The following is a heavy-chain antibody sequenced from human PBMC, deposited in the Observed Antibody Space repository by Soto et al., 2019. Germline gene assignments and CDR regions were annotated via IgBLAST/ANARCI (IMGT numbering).Heavy chain of an antibody. CDR2: KHTSGTT. V-gene: IGHV4-4*07. Sequence: PSETLSLTCTVSGGSISGYYWTWIRQPAGKGLEWIGRKHTSGTTNYNPSLKSRVTMSIDKSTNQFSLNLSSVTAADTAVYYCARGGEFYVLDVWGQGTTVTVSS. D-gene: IGHD7-27*01. J-gene: IGHJ6*02. CDR3: ARGGEFYVLDV. CDR1: GGSISGYY.